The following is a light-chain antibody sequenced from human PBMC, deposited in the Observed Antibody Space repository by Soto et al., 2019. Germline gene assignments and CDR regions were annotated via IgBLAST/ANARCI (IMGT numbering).Light chain of an antibody. CDR3: QTWGTGSVV. J-gene: IGLJ2*01. Sequence: QLVLTQSPSASASLGASVKLTCTLSSGHSTYAIAWHQLQPEKGPRYLMKLNSDGSHSKGDGIPDRFSGSSSGAERYLTISSLQSEDEADYYCQTWGTGSVVFGGGTKVTVL. V-gene: IGLV4-69*01. CDR1: SGHSTYA. CDR2: LNSDGSH.